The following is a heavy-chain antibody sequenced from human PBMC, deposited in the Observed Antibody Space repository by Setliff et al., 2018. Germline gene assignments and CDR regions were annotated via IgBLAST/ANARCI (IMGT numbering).Heavy chain of an antibody. CDR3: ASAPLLYSDSSGLSGTFDI. V-gene: IGHV4-30-4*08. J-gene: IGHJ3*02. CDR1: GGSISSGNYY. CDR2: IYYSGST. D-gene: IGHD3-22*01. Sequence: PSETLSLTCTVSGGSISSGNYYWSWIRQPPGKGLEFVGYIYYSGSTYYNPSLKSRVTRSIDTSKNQFSLKVNSVTAADTAVYYCASAPLLYSDSSGLSGTFDIWGQGTMVTVSS.